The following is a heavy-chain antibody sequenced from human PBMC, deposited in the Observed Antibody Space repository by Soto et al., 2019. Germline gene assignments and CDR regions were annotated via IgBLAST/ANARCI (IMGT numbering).Heavy chain of an antibody. Sequence: QLQLQESGPGLVKPSETLSLTCTVSGGSISSSSYYWGWIRQPPGKGLEWIGSIYYSGSTYYNPSLKSRVTGSVDPSKNQFPLKLSSVTAADTAVYHCARLSGDISYYYYGMDVWGQGTTVTVSS. CDR1: GGSISSSSYY. D-gene: IGHD3-9*01. J-gene: IGHJ6*02. CDR2: IYYSGST. CDR3: ARLSGDISYYYYGMDV. V-gene: IGHV4-39*01.